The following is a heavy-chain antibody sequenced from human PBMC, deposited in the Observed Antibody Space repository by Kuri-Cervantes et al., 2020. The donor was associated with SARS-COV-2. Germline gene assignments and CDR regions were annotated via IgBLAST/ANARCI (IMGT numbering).Heavy chain of an antibody. CDR1: GFTFSSYW. CDR2: IKKDGSEK. V-gene: IGHV3-7*01. Sequence: GESLKISCAASGFTFSSYWMSWVRQAPGKGLEWVANIKKDGSEKYYVDSVKGRFTISRDNSKNTLYLQMNSLRAEDTDVYYCAKDLSGSFAFDYWGQGTLVTVSS. D-gene: IGHD1-26*01. J-gene: IGHJ4*02. CDR3: AKDLSGSFAFDY.